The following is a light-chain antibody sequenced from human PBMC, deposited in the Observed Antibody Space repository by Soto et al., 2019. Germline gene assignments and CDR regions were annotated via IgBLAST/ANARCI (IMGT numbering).Light chain of an antibody. CDR1: SSDVGGHNY. V-gene: IGLV2-8*01. Sequence: QSVLTQPPSASGSPGQSVTISCTGTSSDVGGHNYVSWYQQHPGKAPKLMIYEVSKRPSGVPDRFSGSKSGNTASLTVSGLQAEDEADYYCSSYAGSNNLVFGGGTQVTV. CDR2: EVS. J-gene: IGLJ2*01. CDR3: SSYAGSNNLV.